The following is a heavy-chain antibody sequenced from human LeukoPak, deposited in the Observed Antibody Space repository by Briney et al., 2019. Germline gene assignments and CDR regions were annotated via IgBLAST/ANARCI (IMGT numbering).Heavy chain of an antibody. CDR3: SRAVRTHPPADY. J-gene: IGHJ4*02. CDR2: INSDGSST. V-gene: IGHV3-74*01. CDR1: GFSFSSYW. Sequence: GGSLSLSCAPSGFSFSSYWMHWVRQAPGKGLEWVSCINSDGSSTTYSDCVKGRLTISRDNAKNTLYLQMNSLRADDTAVYYCSRAVRTHPPADYWGPGTQVTVSS. D-gene: IGHD3-22*01.